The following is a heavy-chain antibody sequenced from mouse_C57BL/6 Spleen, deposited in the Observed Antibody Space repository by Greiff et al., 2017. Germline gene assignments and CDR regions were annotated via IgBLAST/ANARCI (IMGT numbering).Heavy chain of an antibody. V-gene: IGHV1-80*01. CDR1: GYAFSSYW. D-gene: IGHD1-1*01. Sequence: VQLQQSGAELVKPGASVKISCKASGYAFSSYWMNWVKQRPGKGLEWIGQIYPGDGDTNYHGKFKGKATLTADKSSSTAYMQLSRLTSEDSAVYFCARRDYYGSSYWFAYWGQGTLVTVSA. CDR3: ARRDYYGSSYWFAY. J-gene: IGHJ3*01. CDR2: IYPGDGDT.